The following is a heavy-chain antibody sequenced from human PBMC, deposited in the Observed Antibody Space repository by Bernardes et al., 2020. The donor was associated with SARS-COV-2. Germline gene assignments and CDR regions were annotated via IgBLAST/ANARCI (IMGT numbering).Heavy chain of an antibody. CDR2: TTVSGGDI. J-gene: IGHJ4*02. CDR3: AKDSTGDSSGYYIFDY. CDR1: GFTFDSYA. D-gene: IGHD3-22*01. Sequence: WGSLRLSCAASGFTFDSYAMSWVRRAPGKGLEWVSSTTVSGGDIYYADSVKGRFTISRDNSKNTLYLQMNSLRAEDTAVYYCAKDSTGDSSGYYIFDYWGQGTLVTVSS. V-gene: IGHV3-23*01.